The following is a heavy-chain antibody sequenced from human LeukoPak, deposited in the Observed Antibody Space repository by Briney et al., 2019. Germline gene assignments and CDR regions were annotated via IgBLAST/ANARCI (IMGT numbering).Heavy chain of an antibody. CDR2: INTNTGNP. J-gene: IGHJ4*02. CDR1: GYTFTNYA. D-gene: IGHD1-14*01. Sequence: ASVKVSCKASGYTFTNYAMNWVRQAPGQGLEWMGWINTNTGNPTYAQGFTGRFVFSLDTSVSTAYLQISSLKAEDTAVYYCAREMRKTLGLQGRIDYWGQGTLVTVSS. V-gene: IGHV7-4-1*02. CDR3: AREMRKTLGLQGRIDY.